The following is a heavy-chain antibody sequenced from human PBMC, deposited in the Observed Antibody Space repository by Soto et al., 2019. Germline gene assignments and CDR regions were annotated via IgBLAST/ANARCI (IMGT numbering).Heavy chain of an antibody. V-gene: IGHV1-8*01. CDR1: GYSFTSLD. D-gene: IGHD6-19*01. CDR3: ARGVSAEVDY. CDR2: MQPSTGRT. J-gene: IGHJ4*02. Sequence: QVQLVQSGAEVREPGASVKVSCKASGYSFTSLDINWVRQTAGQGLEWMGWMQPSTGRTGYAQKFQGRVTMTRDTSINTAYMEQTTLRSDDTAFYYCARGVSAEVDYWGQGTLVTVSS.